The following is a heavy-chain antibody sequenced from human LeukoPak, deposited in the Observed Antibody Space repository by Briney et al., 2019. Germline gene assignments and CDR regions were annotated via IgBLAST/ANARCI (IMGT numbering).Heavy chain of an antibody. J-gene: IGHJ5*02. CDR3: AGEYYYGSGSSGWFDP. CDR1: GGSISSYY. D-gene: IGHD3-10*01. CDR2: IYYSGST. Sequence: PSETLSLTCTVSGGSISSYYWSWIRQPPGKGLEWIGYIYYSGSTNYNPSLKSRVTMSVDTSKNQFSLKLSSVTAADTAVYYCAGEYYYGSGSSGWFDPWGQGTLVTVSS. V-gene: IGHV4-59*12.